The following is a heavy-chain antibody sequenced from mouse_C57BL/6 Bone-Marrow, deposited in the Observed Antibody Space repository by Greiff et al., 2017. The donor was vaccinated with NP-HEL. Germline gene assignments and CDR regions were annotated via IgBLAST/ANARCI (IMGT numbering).Heavy chain of an antibody. CDR2: IRNKANNHAT. CDR1: GFTFSDAW. CDR3: TRPGGNYEGWFAY. J-gene: IGHJ3*01. V-gene: IGHV6-6*01. Sequence: EVKLVESGGGLVQPGGSMKLSCAASGFTFSDAWMDWVRQSPEKGLEWVAEIRNKANNHATYYAESVKGRFTISRDDSKSSVYLQMNSLRAEDTGIYYCTRPGGNYEGWFAYWGQGTLVTVSA. D-gene: IGHD2-1*01.